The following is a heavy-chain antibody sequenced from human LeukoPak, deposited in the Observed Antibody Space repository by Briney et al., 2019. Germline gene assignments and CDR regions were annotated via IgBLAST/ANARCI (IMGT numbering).Heavy chain of an antibody. CDR2: IRYDGSNK. J-gene: IGHJ1*01. D-gene: IGHD2-2*01. CDR1: EFTFSTYG. CDR3: AKVLGGHCSSTSCSLQH. V-gene: IGHV3-30*02. Sequence: GGSLRLSCAASEFTFSTYGMHWVCQAPGKGLEWVAFIRYDGSNKYYADSVKGRFTISRDNSKNTLYLQMNSLRTEDTAVYYCAKVLGGHCSSTSCSLQHWGKAPWSPSPQ.